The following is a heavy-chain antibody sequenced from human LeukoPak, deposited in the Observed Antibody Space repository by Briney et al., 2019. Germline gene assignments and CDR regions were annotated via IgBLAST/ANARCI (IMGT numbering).Heavy chain of an antibody. V-gene: IGHV3-53*04. CDR1: GFTVSSNC. Sequence: GGSLRLSCAASGFTVSSNCMTWVRQAPGKGLEWVSVIYSGGSTYYADSVKGRFTISRHNSKNTLYLQMDSLRPEDTAVYYCARDLRGGGIDAFDIWGQGTMVTVSS. CDR2: IYSGGST. CDR3: ARDLRGGGIDAFDI. D-gene: IGHD4-23*01. J-gene: IGHJ3*02.